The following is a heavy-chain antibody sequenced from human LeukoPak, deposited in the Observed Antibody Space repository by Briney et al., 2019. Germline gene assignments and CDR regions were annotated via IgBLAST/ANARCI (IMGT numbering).Heavy chain of an antibody. V-gene: IGHV1-18*01. Sequence: ASVKVSCKASGYTFTSYGISWVRQAPGQGLEWMGWISAYNGNTNYAQKLQGRVNMTTDTSTSTAYMELRSLRSDDTAVYYCARAEIDYYGSGSYSIRFDPWGQGTLVTVSS. CDR3: ARAEIDYYGSGSYSIRFDP. CDR2: ISAYNGNT. CDR1: GYTFTSYG. D-gene: IGHD3-10*01. J-gene: IGHJ5*02.